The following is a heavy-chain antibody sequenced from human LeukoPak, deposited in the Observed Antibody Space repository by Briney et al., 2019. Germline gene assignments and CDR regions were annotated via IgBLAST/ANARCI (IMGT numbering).Heavy chain of an antibody. CDR1: GFTFSSYS. J-gene: IGHJ6*03. D-gene: IGHD2-2*01. Sequence: PGGSLRLSCAASGFTFSSYSMNWVRQAPGKGLEWVSSISSSSSYIYYADSVKGRFTISRDNAKNSLYLQMNSLRAEDTAVYYCARVGGHIVVVPAASYYYYYYMDVWGKGTTVTVSS. CDR2: ISSSSSYI. V-gene: IGHV3-21*01. CDR3: ARVGGHIVVVPAASYYYYYYMDV.